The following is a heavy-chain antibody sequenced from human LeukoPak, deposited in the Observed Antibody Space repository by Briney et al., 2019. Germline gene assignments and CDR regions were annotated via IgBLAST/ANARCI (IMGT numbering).Heavy chain of an antibody. CDR1: DVSISRYY. D-gene: IGHD3-10*01. J-gene: IGHJ5*02. Sequence: PSDTLSLTCTVSDVSISRYYWSWIRQPPGKGLEWIGYIYYSGSTNYNPSLESRVTISVDTSKNQVSLKLSSVTAADTAVYYCARRMVRGGAFDPWGQGTLVTVSS. V-gene: IGHV4-59*08. CDR3: ARRMVRGGAFDP. CDR2: IYYSGST.